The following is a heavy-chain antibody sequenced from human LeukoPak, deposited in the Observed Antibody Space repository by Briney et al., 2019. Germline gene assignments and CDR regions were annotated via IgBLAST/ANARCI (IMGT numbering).Heavy chain of an antibody. CDR3: ARSTEDTVASYYYYYYMDV. V-gene: IGHV1-2*02. D-gene: IGHD4-23*01. J-gene: IGHJ6*03. CDR1: GYTFTGYY. Sequence: ASVKVSCKASGYTFTGYYMHWVRQAPGQGLEWMGWINPNSGGTNYAQKFQGRVTMTRDTSISTAYMELSRLRSDDTAVYYCARSTEDTVASYYYYYYMDVWGKGTTVTVSS. CDR2: INPNSGGT.